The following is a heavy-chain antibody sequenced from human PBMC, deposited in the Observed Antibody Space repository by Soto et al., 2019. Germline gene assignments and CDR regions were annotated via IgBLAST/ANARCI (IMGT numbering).Heavy chain of an antibody. CDR2: INSHGYIT. CDR1: GFTFSSYW. Sequence: GGSLRLSCAASGFTFSSYWMHWVRQTPGKELVWFSRINSHGYITTYEDSVKGRFTISRDNAKNTLYLQMSSLRAEDTAVYYCARDRQLVPFDYRGQGTLVTVSS. J-gene: IGHJ4*02. CDR3: ARDRQLVPFDY. D-gene: IGHD6-6*01. V-gene: IGHV3-74*01.